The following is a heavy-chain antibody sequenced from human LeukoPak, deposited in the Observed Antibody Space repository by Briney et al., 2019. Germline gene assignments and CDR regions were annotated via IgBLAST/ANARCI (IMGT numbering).Heavy chain of an antibody. CDR1: GYSFTSYW. Sequence: HGESLKISCKGSGYSFTSYWIGWVRPMPGKGLEWMGIIYPGDSDTRYSPSFQGQVTISADKSISTAYLQWSSLKASDTAMYYCARLSHRAGNVDAFDIWGQGTMVTVSS. J-gene: IGHJ3*02. D-gene: IGHD1-1*01. V-gene: IGHV5-51*01. CDR2: IYPGDSDT. CDR3: ARLSHRAGNVDAFDI.